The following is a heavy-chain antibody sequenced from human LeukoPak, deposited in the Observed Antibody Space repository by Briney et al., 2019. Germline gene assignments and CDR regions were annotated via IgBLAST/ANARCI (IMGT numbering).Heavy chain of an antibody. CDR3: AKDPGYAARRIQGYFDY. CDR1: GFTFSSYG. D-gene: IGHD5-18*01. V-gene: IGHV3-30*02. Sequence: GGSLRLSCAASGFTFSSYGMHWVRQAPGKGLEWVAFIRYDGSNKYYADSVKGRFTISRDNSKNTLYLQMNSLRAEDTAVYYCAKDPGYAARRIQGYFDYWGQGTLVTVSS. J-gene: IGHJ4*02. CDR2: IRYDGSNK.